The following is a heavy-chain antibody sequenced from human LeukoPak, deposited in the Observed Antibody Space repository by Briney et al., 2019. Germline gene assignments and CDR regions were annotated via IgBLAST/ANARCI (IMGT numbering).Heavy chain of an antibody. CDR3: ARAGGYSRALQY. J-gene: IGHJ1*01. Sequence: PGGSLRLSCAASGFTFDDHGMSWVRQAPGKGLEWVSGIKWDGGRTGYADSVKGRFTISRDNAKNSVYLQMNSLRAEDTAVYYCARAGGYSRALQYWGQGTPVTVSS. CDR2: IKWDGGRT. V-gene: IGHV3-20*04. D-gene: IGHD5-18*01. CDR1: GFTFDDHG.